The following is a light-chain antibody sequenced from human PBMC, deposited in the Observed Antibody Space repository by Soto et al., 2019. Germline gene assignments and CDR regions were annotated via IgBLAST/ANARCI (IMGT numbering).Light chain of an antibody. CDR1: QGVGVT. CDR3: QRYNNWPLT. CDR2: GAS. Sequence: EILMTQSPATRSVSPGERVTLSCRASQGVGVTLAWYQHKPGQTPRLLIYGASTRATGIPARFSGSGSGTEFTLTIDSLQSEDFAVYYCQRYNNWPLTFGGGTKVDIK. V-gene: IGKV3-15*01. J-gene: IGKJ4*01.